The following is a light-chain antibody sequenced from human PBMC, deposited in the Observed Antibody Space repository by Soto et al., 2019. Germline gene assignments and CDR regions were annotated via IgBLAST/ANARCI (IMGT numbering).Light chain of an antibody. Sequence: DIPMTQSPSTLSASVGDRVTITCRASQSISSWLAWYQQKPGKDPKLLIYDASSLESGVPARFSGSRSVTDFTLTISSQQPDDFATYYCQQYNSYSRTFGQGTKVEIK. CDR1: QSISSW. J-gene: IGKJ1*01. CDR3: QQYNSYSRT. CDR2: DAS. V-gene: IGKV1-5*01.